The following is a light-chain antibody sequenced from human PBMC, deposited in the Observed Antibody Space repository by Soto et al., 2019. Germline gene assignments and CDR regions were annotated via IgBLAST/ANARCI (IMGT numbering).Light chain of an antibody. CDR1: QSVSSNY. CDR3: QQYGSSPST. Sequence: MGLSQSAGALSLSPGERATLSCRASQSVSSNYITWYQQKPGQAPRRLIFGASSRATGIPDRFSGSGSRTDFTLTISRLEPEDFAVYYCQQYGSSPSTFGQGTKVDIK. CDR2: GAS. V-gene: IGKV3-20*01. J-gene: IGKJ1*01.